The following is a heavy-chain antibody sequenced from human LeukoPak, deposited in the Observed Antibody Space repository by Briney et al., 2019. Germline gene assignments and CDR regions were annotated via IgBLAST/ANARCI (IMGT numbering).Heavy chain of an antibody. V-gene: IGHV3-74*01. D-gene: IGHD2-21*02. Sequence: AGGSLRLSCAASGFTFSSYWMHWVRHAPGKGLVWVSRINSDGSSTTYADSVKGRFTISRDNAKNTLYLQMNSLRAEDTAVYYCARDRLYCGGDCLDPWGQGTLVTVSS. CDR3: ARDRLYCGGDCLDP. CDR1: GFTFSSYW. J-gene: IGHJ5*02. CDR2: INSDGSST.